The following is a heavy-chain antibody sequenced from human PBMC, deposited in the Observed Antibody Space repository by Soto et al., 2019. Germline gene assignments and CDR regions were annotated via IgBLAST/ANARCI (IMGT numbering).Heavy chain of an antibody. Sequence: TLFPPRPFSCVSLSRGGFYLGLVPPNPGKGLEWIGYIYYSGSTYYNPSLKSRVTISVDTSKNHFSLKLSSVTAADTAVYYCASVVYRDYYFDYWGQGTLVTVSS. D-gene: IGHD3-16*01. J-gene: IGHJ4*02. CDR2: IYYSGST. CDR1: CVSLSRGGFY. V-gene: IGHV4-31*03. CDR3: ASVVYRDYYFDY.